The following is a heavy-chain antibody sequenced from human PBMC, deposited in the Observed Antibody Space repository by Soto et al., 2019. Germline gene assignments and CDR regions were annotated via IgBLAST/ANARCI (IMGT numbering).Heavy chain of an antibody. V-gene: IGHV4-4*02. J-gene: IGHJ4*02. CDR1: GGSINSNW. Sequence: SETLSLTCAVSGGSINSNWWSWVRQPPGEGLEWIGEIFHSGTVRYNPSLKSRATMSVDKSKNQLSLKVTSVTAADTAVYYCATYLTPYTFDYWGLGTLVTVSS. D-gene: IGHD2-2*02. CDR2: IFHSGTV. CDR3: ATYLTPYTFDY.